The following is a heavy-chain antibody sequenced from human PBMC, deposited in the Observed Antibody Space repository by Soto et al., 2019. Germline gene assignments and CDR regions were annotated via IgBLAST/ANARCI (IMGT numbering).Heavy chain of an antibody. CDR3: AKDPGGITMIVVVIFDY. CDR1: GFTFSSYA. Sequence: EVQLLESGGGLVQPGGSLRLSCAASGFTFSSYAMSWVRQAPGKGLEWVSAISGSGGSTYYADSVKGRFTISRDNSKNTLYLQMNSLRADDTAVYYCAKDPGGITMIVVVIFDYWGQGTLVTVSS. D-gene: IGHD3-22*01. CDR2: ISGSGGST. V-gene: IGHV3-23*01. J-gene: IGHJ4*02.